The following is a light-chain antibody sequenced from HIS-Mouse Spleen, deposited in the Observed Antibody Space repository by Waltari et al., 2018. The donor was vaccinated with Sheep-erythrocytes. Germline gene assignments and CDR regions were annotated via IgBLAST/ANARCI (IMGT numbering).Light chain of an antibody. Sequence: SYELTQPPSVSVSPGQTARNTFSGNAVPKHYDYWYQQKSGQAPVLVIYEDSKRPSGFPERFSGSSSGTMATLTISGAQVEDDADYYCYSTDSSGNHWVFGGGTKLTVL. J-gene: IGLJ3*02. CDR1: AVPKHY. CDR2: EDS. V-gene: IGLV3-10*01. CDR3: YSTDSSGNHWV.